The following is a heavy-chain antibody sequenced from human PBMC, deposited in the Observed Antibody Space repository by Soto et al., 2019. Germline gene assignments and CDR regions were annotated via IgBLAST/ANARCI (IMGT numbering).Heavy chain of an antibody. V-gene: IGHV1-69*12. J-gene: IGHJ6*02. CDR1: GGTFSSYA. CDR3: ARCIAAAGRGYYYYGMDV. CDR2: IIPIFGTA. Sequence: QVQLVQSGAEVKKPGSSVKVSCKASGGTFSSYAISWVRQAPGQGLEWMGGIIPIFGTANYAQKFQGRVTITADEATITAYMEQSGLRSADTAVYYCARCIAAAGRGYYYYGMDVWGQGTTVTVSS. D-gene: IGHD6-13*01.